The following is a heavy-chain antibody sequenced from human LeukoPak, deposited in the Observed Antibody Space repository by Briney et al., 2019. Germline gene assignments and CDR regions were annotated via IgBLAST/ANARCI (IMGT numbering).Heavy chain of an antibody. J-gene: IGHJ3*02. D-gene: IGHD3-3*01. CDR1: GYTFTNYY. CDR2: INSNRGGT. Sequence: ASVKVSCKASGYTFTNYYIHWVRQAPRQGLGWMGWINSNRGGTNYAQKFQGRVTMTRDTSISTAYMELRSVRSDDTAVYYCARDHGDDAFDIWGPGTMVTVSS. V-gene: IGHV1-2*02. CDR3: ARDHGDDAFDI.